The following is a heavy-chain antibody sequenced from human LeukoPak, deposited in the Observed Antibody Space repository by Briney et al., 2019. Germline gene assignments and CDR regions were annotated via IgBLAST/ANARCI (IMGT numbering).Heavy chain of an antibody. CDR1: GFTFSSYG. J-gene: IGHJ4*02. V-gene: IGHV3-33*01. D-gene: IGHD5-18*01. Sequence: GGSLRLSCAASGFTFSSYGMHWVRQAPGKGLEWVAVIWYDGSNKYYADSVKGRFTISRGNSKNTLYLQMNSLRAEDTAVYYCARDSYGYLYFDYWGQGTLVTVPS. CDR2: IWYDGSNK. CDR3: ARDSYGYLYFDY.